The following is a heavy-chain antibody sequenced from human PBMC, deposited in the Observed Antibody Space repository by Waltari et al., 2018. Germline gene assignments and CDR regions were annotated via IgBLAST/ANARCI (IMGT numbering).Heavy chain of an antibody. J-gene: IGHJ4*02. Sequence: EVQLVESGGGSVQPGGSLRLSCAASGFTFNSYELPWVRQAPGKGLVWVSRILNFHEGNNLSYADSVRGRFTVSRDNAKNTLYLQMNSLRVEDTAMYYCATGVSDSRFYLDSWGQGTLVTVPS. CDR2: ILNFHEGNNL. CDR3: ATGVSDSRFYLDS. V-gene: IGHV3-74*01. D-gene: IGHD5-12*01. CDR1: GFTFNSYE.